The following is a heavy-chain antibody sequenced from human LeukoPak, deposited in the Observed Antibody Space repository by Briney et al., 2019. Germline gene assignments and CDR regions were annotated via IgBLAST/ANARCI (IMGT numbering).Heavy chain of an antibody. CDR1: GYTFTSYG. D-gene: IGHD3-3*01. CDR3: ARDGITIFGVVIMDYYGMDV. CDR2: ISAYNGNT. V-gene: IGHV1-18*01. Sequence: ASVKVSCKASGYTFTSYGISWVRQAPGQGLEWMGWISAYNGNTNYAQKLQGRVTMTTDTSTSTAYMELGSLRSDDTAVYYCARDGITIFGVVIMDYYGMDVWGQGTTVTVSS. J-gene: IGHJ6*02.